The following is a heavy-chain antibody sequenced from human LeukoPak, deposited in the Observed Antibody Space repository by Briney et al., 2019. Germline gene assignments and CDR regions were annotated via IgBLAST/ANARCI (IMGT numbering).Heavy chain of an antibody. CDR2: ISSSSYI. CDR3: ARDFDSPDDSSKGEVDY. Sequence: GGSLRLSCAASGFTFSSYSMNWVRQAPGKGLEWVSSISSSSYIYYADSVKGRFTISRDNAKNSLYLQMNSLRAEDTAVYYCARDFDSPDDSSKGEVDYWGQGTLVTVSS. D-gene: IGHD3-22*01. J-gene: IGHJ4*02. V-gene: IGHV3-21*01. CDR1: GFTFSSYS.